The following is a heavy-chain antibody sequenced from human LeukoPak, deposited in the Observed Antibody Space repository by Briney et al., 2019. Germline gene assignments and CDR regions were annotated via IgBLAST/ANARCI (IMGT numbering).Heavy chain of an antibody. CDR2: FDPEDGET. Sequence: GASVKVSCKVSGYTLTELSMHWVRQAPGKGLEWMGGFDPEDGETIYAQKFQGRVTMTEDTSTDTAYMDLSSLRSEDTAVYYCATLVFLCVYYDFWSGYSYWGQGTLVTVSS. CDR1: GYTLTELS. D-gene: IGHD3-3*01. J-gene: IGHJ4*02. CDR3: ATLVFLCVYYDFWSGYSY. V-gene: IGHV1-24*01.